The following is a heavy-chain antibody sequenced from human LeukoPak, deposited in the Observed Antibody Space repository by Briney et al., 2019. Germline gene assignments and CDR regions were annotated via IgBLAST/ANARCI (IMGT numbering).Heavy chain of an antibody. CDR3: ARSQARLGWFDP. CDR1: GGSFSGYY. V-gene: IGHV4-34*01. J-gene: IGHJ5*02. CDR2: INHSGST. Sequence: SETLSLTCAVYGGSFSGYYWSWIRQPPGKGLEWIGEINHSGSTNYNPSPKNRVTISVDTSKNQFSLKLSSVTAADTAVYYCARSQARLGWFDPWGQGTLVTVSS. D-gene: IGHD6-19*01.